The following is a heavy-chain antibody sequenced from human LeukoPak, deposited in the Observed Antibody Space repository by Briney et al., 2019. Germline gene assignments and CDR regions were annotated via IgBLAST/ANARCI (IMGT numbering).Heavy chain of an antibody. D-gene: IGHD3-10*01. CDR3: ARVYYGSGSYRSYYFDY. CDR2: INHSGST. CDR1: GGSFSGYY. V-gene: IGHV4-34*01. Sequence: SETLSLTCAVYGGSFSGYYWSWIRQPPGKGLEWIGEINHSGSTNYNPSLKSRVTISVDTSKNQFSLKLSSVTAADTAVYYCARVYYGSGSYRSYYFDYWGQGTLVTVSS. J-gene: IGHJ4*02.